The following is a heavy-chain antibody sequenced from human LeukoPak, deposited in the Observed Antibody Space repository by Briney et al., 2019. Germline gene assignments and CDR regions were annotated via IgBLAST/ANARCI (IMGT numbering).Heavy chain of an antibody. J-gene: IGHJ6*03. V-gene: IGHV4-34*01. D-gene: IGHD6-19*01. CDR2: INHSGST. Sequence: SETLSLTCAVSGGSFSGYYWSWIRQPPGKGLEWIGEINHSGSTNYNPSLKSRVTISVDTSKNQFSLKLSSVTAADTAVYYCARGPGQWLFYYYYYMDVWGKGTTVTVSS. CDR1: GGSFSGYY. CDR3: ARGPGQWLFYYYYYMDV.